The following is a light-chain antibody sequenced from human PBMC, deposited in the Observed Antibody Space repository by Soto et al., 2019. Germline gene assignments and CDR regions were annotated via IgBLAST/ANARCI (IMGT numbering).Light chain of an antibody. J-gene: IGLJ2*01. CDR2: EVS. Sequence: QSALTQPPSASGSPGQSVTISCTGTNSDVGGYNFVSWYQQHPGKAPKLMIYEVSKRPSGVPDRFSGSKSGNTASLTVSGLQAEDEADYYCSSYAGGNNLVFGGGTKLNVL. V-gene: IGLV2-8*01. CDR1: NSDVGGYNF. CDR3: SSYAGGNNLV.